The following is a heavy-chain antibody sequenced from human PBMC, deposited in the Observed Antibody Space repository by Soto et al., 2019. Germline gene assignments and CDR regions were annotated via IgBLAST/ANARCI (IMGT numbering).Heavy chain of an antibody. J-gene: IGHJ4*02. Sequence: QVQVVESGGGVVQPGRSLRLSCAASGFTFSTYGMHWVRQAPGEGLEWVAFISYGGSERYYTDSVKGRFTISRDNSKDTLCLQMDSLRAEDTAVYFCAKGGAASGTPFDYWGQGTLVTVSS. D-gene: IGHD6-13*01. CDR3: AKGGAASGTPFDY. V-gene: IGHV3-30*18. CDR1: GFTFSTYG. CDR2: ISYGGSER.